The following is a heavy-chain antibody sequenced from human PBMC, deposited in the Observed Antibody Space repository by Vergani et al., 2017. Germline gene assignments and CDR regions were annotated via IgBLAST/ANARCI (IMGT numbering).Heavy chain of an antibody. D-gene: IGHD3-10*01. V-gene: IGHV4-59*02. J-gene: IGHJ4*02. CDR2: VSFRGDT. Sequence: QVQLQESGPGLVKSSETLSLTCTVSGASVNSYYWSWIRQPPGKGLEWMGYVSFRGDTLYDPSVKGRMTISLNTSSNQFSLYLTSVTADTAVYYCARSRIYYGAGSPDYWGQGTLVTVSS. CDR3: ARSRIYYGAGSPDY. CDR1: GASVNSYY.